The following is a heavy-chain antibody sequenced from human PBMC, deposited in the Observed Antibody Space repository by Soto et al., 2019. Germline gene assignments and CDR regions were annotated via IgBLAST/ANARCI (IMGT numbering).Heavy chain of an antibody. V-gene: IGHV3-30*18. J-gene: IGHJ3*02. CDR2: ISYDGSNK. CDR3: AKGGKWELPDALDI. CDR1: GFTFSSYG. D-gene: IGHD1-26*01. Sequence: QVQLVEPGGGVVQPGRSLRLSCAASGFTFSSYGMHWVRQAPGKGLERVAVISYDGSNKYYADSVKGRFTISRDNSKNTLYLQMNSLRAEDTAVYYCAKGGKWELPDALDIWGQGTMVTVSS.